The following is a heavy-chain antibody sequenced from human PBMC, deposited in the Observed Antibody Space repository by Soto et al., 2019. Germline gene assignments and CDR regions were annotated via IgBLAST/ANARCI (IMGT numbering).Heavy chain of an antibody. D-gene: IGHD6-13*01. Sequence: GGSLRLSCAASGFTFSSYAMSWVRQAPGKGLEWVSAINGSGGSTYYADSVKGRFTISRDNSKNTLYLQMNSLRAEDTAVYYCAKNEWSSSWSPFDYWGQGTLVTVSS. V-gene: IGHV3-23*01. J-gene: IGHJ4*02. CDR2: INGSGGST. CDR3: AKNEWSSSWSPFDY. CDR1: GFTFSSYA.